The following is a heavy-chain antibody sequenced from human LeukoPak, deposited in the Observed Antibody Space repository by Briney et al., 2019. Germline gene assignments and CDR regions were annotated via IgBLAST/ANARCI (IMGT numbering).Heavy chain of an antibody. V-gene: IGHV1-2*02. D-gene: IGHD3-22*01. Sequence: GASVKVSCKASGYTFTGYYMHWVRQAPGQGLEWMGWINPNSGGTNYAQKFQGRVTMTRDTSISTAYMELSRLRSDDTAVYYCARALYPLDSSGMNWFDPWGQGTLVTVSS. CDR1: GYTFTGYY. CDR2: INPNSGGT. J-gene: IGHJ5*02. CDR3: ARALYPLDSSGMNWFDP.